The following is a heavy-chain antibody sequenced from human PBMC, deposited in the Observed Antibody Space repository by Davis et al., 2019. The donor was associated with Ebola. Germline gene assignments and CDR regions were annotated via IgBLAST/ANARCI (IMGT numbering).Heavy chain of an antibody. CDR3: ARGGSSSWYVGWFDP. CDR2: ISAYNGNT. Sequence: ASVPVSCKASGYTFTSYGISCVRHAPGQGLEWLVWISAYNGNTNYAQKLQGRVTMTTDTSTSTAYMELRSLRSDDMAVYYCARGGSSSWYVGWFDPWGQGTLVTVSS. D-gene: IGHD6-13*01. V-gene: IGHV1-18*03. J-gene: IGHJ5*02. CDR1: GYTFTSYG.